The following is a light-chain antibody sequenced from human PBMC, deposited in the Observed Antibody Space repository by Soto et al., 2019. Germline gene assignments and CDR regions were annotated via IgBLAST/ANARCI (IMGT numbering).Light chain of an antibody. CDR3: QQYNNWPQT. J-gene: IGKJ1*01. CDR2: GAS. CDR1: QSVSSN. V-gene: IGKV3-15*01. Sequence: EIVMTQSPATLSVSPGERATLSCRASQSVSSNLAWYQQKPGQAHRLLIYGASTRATGIPARFSCSESGTEFTLTISSLQSEDVAVYYCQQYNNWPQTFGQGTKVEIK.